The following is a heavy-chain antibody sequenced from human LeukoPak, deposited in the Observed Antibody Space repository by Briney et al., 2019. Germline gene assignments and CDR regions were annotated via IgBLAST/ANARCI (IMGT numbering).Heavy chain of an antibody. CDR2: IIPIFGTA. Sequence: SVKVCCKASGGIFSSYAFSWVRQAPGQGLKRIGGIIPIFGTANYAQKFQGRVTITTDESTSTAYMELSSLRSEDTAVYYCARDRRGAAAGRPHNWFDPWGQGTLVTVSS. J-gene: IGHJ5*02. CDR3: ARDRRGAAAGRPHNWFDP. CDR1: GGIFSSYA. V-gene: IGHV1-69*05. D-gene: IGHD6-13*01.